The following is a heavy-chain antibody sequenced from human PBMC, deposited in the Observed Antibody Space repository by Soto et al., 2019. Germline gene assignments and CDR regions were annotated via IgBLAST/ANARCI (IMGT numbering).Heavy chain of an antibody. J-gene: IGHJ4*02. Sequence: SETLSLTCTVSGGSINSDHYYWSWLRQPPGKGLEWLGYISYSGSTYYNPSLKSRIVISVDTSKDQFSLKLISVTAADTAVYYCARAYDFWNGYYSAQYYFDFWGQGTLVTVSS. CDR2: ISYSGST. CDR1: GGSINSDHYY. V-gene: IGHV4-30-4*01. CDR3: ARAYDFWNGYYSAQYYFDF. D-gene: IGHD3-3*01.